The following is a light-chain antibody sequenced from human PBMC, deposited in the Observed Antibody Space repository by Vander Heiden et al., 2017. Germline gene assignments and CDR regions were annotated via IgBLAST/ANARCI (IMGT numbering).Light chain of an antibody. CDR2: EDN. V-gene: IGLV3-1*01. CDR1: KLGDKY. CDR3: QAWDTNINYV. J-gene: IGLJ1*01. Sequence: SYELTQPPSVSVSPGQTASITCSGDKLGDKYACWFQQKPGQSPVLVIYEDNKRPSGIPERFSGSNSGNTATLTISGTQATDEADYYCQAWDTNINYVFGTGTKVTVL.